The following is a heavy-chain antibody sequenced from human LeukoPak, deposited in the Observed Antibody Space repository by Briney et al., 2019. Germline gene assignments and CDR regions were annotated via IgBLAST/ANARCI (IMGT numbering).Heavy chain of an antibody. V-gene: IGHV4-59*01. CDR1: GGSINSYY. CDR2: IYYSGST. Sequence: SETLSLTCTVSGGSINSYYWSWIRQPPGKGLEWIGYIYYSGSTNYNPSLKSRVTISVDTSKNQFSLKLSSVTAADTAVYYCARGLRTQSFDYWGQGTLVTVSS. CDR3: ARGLRTQSFDY. J-gene: IGHJ4*02.